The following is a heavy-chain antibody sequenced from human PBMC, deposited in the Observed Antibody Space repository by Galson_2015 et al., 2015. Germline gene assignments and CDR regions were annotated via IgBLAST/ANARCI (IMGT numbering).Heavy chain of an antibody. V-gene: IGHV4-59*01. CDR1: GGSISSYY. CDR3: ARDSLRDAFDI. Sequence: ETLSLTCTVSGGSISSYYWSWIRQPPGKGLEWIGYIYYSGSTNYNPSLKSRVTMTRDTSTSTVYMELSSLRSEDTAVYYCARDSLRDAFDIWGQGTMVTVSS. J-gene: IGHJ3*02. CDR2: IYYSGST.